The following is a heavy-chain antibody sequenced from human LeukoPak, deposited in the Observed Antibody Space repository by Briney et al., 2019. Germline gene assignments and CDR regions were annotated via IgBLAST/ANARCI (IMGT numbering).Heavy chain of an antibody. J-gene: IGHJ4*02. V-gene: IGHV3-11*04. CDR2: ISSSSSSI. D-gene: IGHD6-13*01. Sequence: GGSLRLSCAASGFTFSNFYMSWIRQAPGKGLEWVSYISSSSSSIYYADSVRGRFTISRDNAKNSLYLQMNSLRDDDTAVYYCARDSGGSSGWYYFDYWGQGTLVTVSS. CDR1: GFTFSNFY. CDR3: ARDSGGSSGWYYFDY.